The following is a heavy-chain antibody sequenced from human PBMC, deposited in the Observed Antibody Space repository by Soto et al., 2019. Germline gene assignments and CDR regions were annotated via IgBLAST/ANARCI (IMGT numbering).Heavy chain of an antibody. Sequence: SETLSLTCTVSGGSISSGDYYWSWIRQPPGKGLEWIGYIYYSGSTYYNPSLKSRVTISVDTSKNQFSLKLSSVTAADTAVYYCAISTVVTPGYFDYWGQGTLVTVSS. D-gene: IGHD4-17*01. CDR2: IYYSGST. CDR3: AISTVVTPGYFDY. CDR1: GGSISSGDYY. J-gene: IGHJ4*02. V-gene: IGHV4-30-4*01.